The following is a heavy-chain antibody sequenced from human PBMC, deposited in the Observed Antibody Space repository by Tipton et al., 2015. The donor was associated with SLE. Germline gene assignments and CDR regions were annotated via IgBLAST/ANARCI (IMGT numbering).Heavy chain of an antibody. J-gene: IGHJ6*03. CDR3: ARDRGIAARPSYYYYYMDV. D-gene: IGHD6-6*01. V-gene: IGHV4-34*01. CDR2: INHSGST. CDR1: GGSFSGYY. Sequence: TLSLTCAVYGGSFSGYYWSWFRQPPGKGLEWIGEINHSGSTNYNPSLKSRVTISIDTSKNQFSLKLSSVTAADTAVYYCARDRGIAARPSYYYYYMDVWGKGTTVTVSS.